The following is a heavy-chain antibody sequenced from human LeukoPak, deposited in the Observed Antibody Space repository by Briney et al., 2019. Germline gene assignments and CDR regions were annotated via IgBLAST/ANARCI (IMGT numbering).Heavy chain of an antibody. J-gene: IGHJ4*02. D-gene: IGHD4-17*01. Sequence: GSLRPSCAASGFTFTSYGMHWVRHAPGKGLEWGAVIWYDGSNKYYADSVKGRFTISRDNSKNTLYLQMNSLRAEDTAVYYCARGSTVTTRFDYWGQGTLVTVSS. CDR2: IWYDGSNK. CDR3: ARGSTVTTRFDY. V-gene: IGHV3-33*01. CDR1: GFTFTSYG.